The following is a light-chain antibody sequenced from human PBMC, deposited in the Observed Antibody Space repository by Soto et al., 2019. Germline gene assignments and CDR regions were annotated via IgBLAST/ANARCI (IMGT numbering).Light chain of an antibody. Sequence: QSVLTQPPSASGTPGQRVTISCSGSNSNIGSHTVNWYQQFPGTAPKLLMYNNNQRPSGVPDRISGSKSGTSASLAISGLQSEDAADYYCSVWDDSLDGWVFGGGTKVTVL. CDR1: NSNIGSHT. J-gene: IGLJ3*02. CDR3: SVWDDSLDGWV. V-gene: IGLV1-44*01. CDR2: NNN.